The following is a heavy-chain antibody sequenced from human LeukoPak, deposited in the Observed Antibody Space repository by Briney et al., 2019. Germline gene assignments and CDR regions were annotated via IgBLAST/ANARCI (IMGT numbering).Heavy chain of an antibody. J-gene: IGHJ4*02. Sequence: PGGSLRLSCAASGFTFSSYSMNWVRQAPGKGLEWVSSISSSSSYIYYADSVKGRFTISRDNSKNTLYLQMNSLRAEDTAVYYCAKMTVAGDYYFDYWGQGTLVTVSS. V-gene: IGHV3-21*04. D-gene: IGHD6-19*01. CDR3: AKMTVAGDYYFDY. CDR2: ISSSSSYI. CDR1: GFTFSSYS.